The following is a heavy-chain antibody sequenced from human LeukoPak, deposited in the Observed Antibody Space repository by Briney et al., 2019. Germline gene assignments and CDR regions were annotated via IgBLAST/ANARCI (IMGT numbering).Heavy chain of an antibody. CDR3: ASSYFYDGPRYYDY. CDR1: GGSITSYY. Sequence: SETLSLTCTVSGGSITSYYWAWIRQPPGKGLEYIGYIYYTGSTNSNPSLKSRVTISLDMSKNQFSLKLNSVTAADTAMYYCASSYFYDGPRYYDYWGLGTLVTVSS. CDR2: IYYTGST. V-gene: IGHV4-59*08. D-gene: IGHD3-22*01. J-gene: IGHJ4*02.